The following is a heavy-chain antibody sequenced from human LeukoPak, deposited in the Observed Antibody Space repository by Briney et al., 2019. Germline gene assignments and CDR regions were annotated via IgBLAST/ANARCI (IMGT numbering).Heavy chain of an antibody. D-gene: IGHD5-18*01. CDR1: GGSISSYY. V-gene: IGHV4-59*01. CDR2: IYYSGST. Sequence: SETLSLTCTVSGGSISSYYWSWIWQPPGKGLEWIGYIYYSGSTNYNPSLKSRVTISVDTSKNQFSLKLSSVTAADTAVYYCAREGIYSYGFDYWGQGTLVTVSS. CDR3: AREGIYSYGFDY. J-gene: IGHJ4*02.